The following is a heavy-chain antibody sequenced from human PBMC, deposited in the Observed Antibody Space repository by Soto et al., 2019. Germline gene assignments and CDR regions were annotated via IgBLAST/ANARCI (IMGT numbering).Heavy chain of an antibody. CDR3: ARGPSGDKVDS. Sequence: TSETLSLTCTVSGGSISTVDYWLSWIRQSPDMGLEWIGHIYDGGRTYNNPSLESRVTMSVDTSKSQLSLTLSSVSAADTAVYYCARGPSGDKVDSWGQGTLVTVSS. CDR1: GGSISTVDYW. D-gene: IGHD7-27*01. CDR2: IYDGGRT. J-gene: IGHJ4*02. V-gene: IGHV4-30-4*01.